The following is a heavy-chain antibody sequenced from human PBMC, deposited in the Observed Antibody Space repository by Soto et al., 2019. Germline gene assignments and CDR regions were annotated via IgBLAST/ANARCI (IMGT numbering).Heavy chain of an antibody. CDR2: IYYSGGT. Sequence: QVQLQESGPGLVKPSETLSLTCTVSGGSISSYYWSWIRQPPGKGLEWIGYIYYSGGTNYNPSLKSRVTISVDTSKNQFSLKLSSVTAADTAVYYCARAHQARMVATSYFDYWGQGTLVTVSS. V-gene: IGHV4-59*01. CDR3: ARAHQARMVATSYFDY. CDR1: GGSISSYY. D-gene: IGHD5-12*01. J-gene: IGHJ4*02.